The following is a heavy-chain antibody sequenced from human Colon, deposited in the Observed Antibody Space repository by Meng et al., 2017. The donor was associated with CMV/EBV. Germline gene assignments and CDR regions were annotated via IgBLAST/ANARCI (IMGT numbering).Heavy chain of an antibody. D-gene: IGHD3-10*01. CDR3: ARDGYYGA. V-gene: IGHV3-66*02. J-gene: IGHJ5*02. Sequence: GESLKISCAASGFIVSNNNMSWVRQAPGKGLEYVSVISSGGSTYYADSVQGRFTISRDNSKNTLYLQMNSLSAEDTAVYYCARDGYYGAWGQGTLVTVSP. CDR2: ISSGGST. CDR1: GFIVSNNN.